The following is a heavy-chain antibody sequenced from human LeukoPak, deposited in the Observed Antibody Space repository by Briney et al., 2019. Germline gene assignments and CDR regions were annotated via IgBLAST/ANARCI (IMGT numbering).Heavy chain of an antibody. Sequence: SETLSLICTVSGGSIRSDYWSWIRQPTGKGLEWIGNINYGGSANYNPSLKSRVTISLDTPKNQFSLKLTSVTAADTAVYYCARYSHYVRWFDPWGQRTLVTVSS. CDR3: ARYSHYVRWFDP. D-gene: IGHD4-11*01. V-gene: IGHV4-59*01. CDR2: INYGGSA. CDR1: GGSIRSDY. J-gene: IGHJ5*02.